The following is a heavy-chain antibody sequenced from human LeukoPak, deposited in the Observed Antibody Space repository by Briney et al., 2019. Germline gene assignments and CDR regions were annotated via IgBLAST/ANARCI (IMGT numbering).Heavy chain of an antibody. CDR1: GFTFSSCS. J-gene: IGHJ6*03. Sequence: GGSLRLSCAASGFTFSSCSMNWVRQAPGKGLEWVSAISSDSSYIYYADSVRGRFTISRDNAKNSLYLQMSSLRAEDTAVYYCARIRDFGASYHYFYMDVWGKGTTVTVSS. CDR2: ISSDSSYI. D-gene: IGHD4-17*01. CDR3: ARIRDFGASYHYFYMDV. V-gene: IGHV3-21*01.